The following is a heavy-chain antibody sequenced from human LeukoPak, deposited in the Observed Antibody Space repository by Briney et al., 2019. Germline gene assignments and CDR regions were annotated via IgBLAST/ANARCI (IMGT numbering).Heavy chain of an antibody. CDR1: GFTFSTYA. D-gene: IGHD3-22*01. CDR3: AKDSTARETHDSSGYSVYFDY. CDR2: ISGSGGST. V-gene: IGHV3-23*01. Sequence: PGGSLRLSCAASGFTFSTYAMSWVRQAPGKGLEWVSAISGSGGSTYYADSVKGRFTISRDNSKNTLYLQMNSLRAEDSAVYYCAKDSTARETHDSSGYSVYFDYWGQGTLVTVSS. J-gene: IGHJ4*02.